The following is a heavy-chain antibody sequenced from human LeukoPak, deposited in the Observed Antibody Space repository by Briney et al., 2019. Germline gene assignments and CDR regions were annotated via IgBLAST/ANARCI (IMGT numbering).Heavy chain of an antibody. D-gene: IGHD5-12*01. J-gene: IGHJ4*02. CDR3: ARRYSGYDPRLEY. Sequence: SETLSLTCTVSGGSIGSYYWTWIRQPPGKGLEWIGYIYYTGSTYYNPSLKSRVTISVDTSKNQFSLNVSSATAADTAVYYCARRYSGYDPRLEYWGQGSLVTVSS. CDR1: GGSIGSYY. CDR2: IYYTGST. V-gene: IGHV4-59*01.